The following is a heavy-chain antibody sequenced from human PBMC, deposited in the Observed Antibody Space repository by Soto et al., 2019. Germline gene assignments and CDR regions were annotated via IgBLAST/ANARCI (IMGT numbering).Heavy chain of an antibody. CDR2: IIPIFGTA. CDR3: ARTNTAMVTGWFDP. J-gene: IGHJ5*02. D-gene: IGHD5-18*01. V-gene: IGHV1-69*12. Sequence: QVQLVQSGAEVKKPGSSVKVSCKASGGTFSSSAISWVRQAPGQGLEWMGGIIPIFGTANYAQKFQGRVTITADESTSTAYMALSSLRSEDTAVYYCARTNTAMVTGWFDPWGQGTLVTVSS. CDR1: GGTFSSSA.